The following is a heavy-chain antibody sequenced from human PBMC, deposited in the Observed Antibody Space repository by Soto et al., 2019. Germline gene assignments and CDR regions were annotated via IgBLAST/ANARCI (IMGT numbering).Heavy chain of an antibody. Sequence: EVQLLESGGGLVQPGGSLRLSCAASGFTFSSYAMSWVRQAPGKGLEWVSAISGSGGSTYYADSVKGRFTISRENSKNKLYLQMNSLRAEYTAVYYCAKTSGDSRWTYFDYWGQGTLVTVSS. J-gene: IGHJ4*02. CDR1: GFTFSSYA. CDR3: AKTSGDSRWTYFDY. V-gene: IGHV3-23*01. CDR2: ISGSGGST. D-gene: IGHD4-17*01.